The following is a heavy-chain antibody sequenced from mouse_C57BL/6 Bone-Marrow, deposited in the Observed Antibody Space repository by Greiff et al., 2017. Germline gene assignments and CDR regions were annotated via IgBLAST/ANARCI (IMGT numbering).Heavy chain of an antibody. CDR2: INYDGSST. V-gene: IGHV5-16*02. J-gene: IGHJ4*01. Sequence: EVKLVESEGGLVQPGSSMKLSCTASGFTFSAYYMAWVRQVPEKGLEWVANINYDGSSTYYLDSLKSRFIISRDNAKNILYLQMSSLKSEDTATYYCARRGDEGAMDYWGQGTSVTVSS. CDR1: GFTFSAYY. CDR3: ARRGDEGAMDY.